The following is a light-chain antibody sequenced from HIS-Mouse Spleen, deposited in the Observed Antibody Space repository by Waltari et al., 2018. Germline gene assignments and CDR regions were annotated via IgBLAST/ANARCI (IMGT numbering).Light chain of an antibody. Sequence: SYELTQPPSVSVSPGQTARITCPGDAFPKNNPYSYQQKSGQAPVLVLYEDSKRPSGIPERFSGSSSGTMATLTISGAQVEDEADYYCYSTDSSGNHRVFGGGTKLTVL. CDR3: YSTDSSGNHRV. V-gene: IGLV3-10*01. CDR1: AFPKNN. J-gene: IGLJ2*01. CDR2: EDS.